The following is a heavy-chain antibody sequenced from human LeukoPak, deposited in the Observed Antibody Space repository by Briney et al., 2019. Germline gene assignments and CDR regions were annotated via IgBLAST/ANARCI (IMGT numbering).Heavy chain of an antibody. CDR2: TNHSGST. J-gene: IGHJ4*02. CDR1: GGSFSGYY. CDR3: ARSQGPRKWLQSPYFDY. V-gene: IGHV4-34*01. Sequence: PSETLSLTCAVYGGSFSGYYWSWIRQPPGKGLEWIGETNHSGSTNYNPSLKSRVTISVDTSKNQFSLKLSSVTAADTAVYYCARSQGPRKWLQSPYFDYWGQGTLVTVSS. D-gene: IGHD5-12*01.